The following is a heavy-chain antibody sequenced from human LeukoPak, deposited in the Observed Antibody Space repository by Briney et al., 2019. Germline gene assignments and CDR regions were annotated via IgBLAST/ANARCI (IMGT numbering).Heavy chain of an antibody. D-gene: IGHD6-19*01. Sequence: GASVKVSCKASGYTFTGYYMHWVRQAPGQGLEWMGWINPNSGGTNYAQQFQGRVTMTRDTSISTAYMELSRLRSDDTAVYYCARASRVSSGWSKDIWGQGTMVTVSS. V-gene: IGHV1-2*02. CDR2: INPNSGGT. CDR3: ARASRVSSGWSKDI. J-gene: IGHJ3*02. CDR1: GYTFTGYY.